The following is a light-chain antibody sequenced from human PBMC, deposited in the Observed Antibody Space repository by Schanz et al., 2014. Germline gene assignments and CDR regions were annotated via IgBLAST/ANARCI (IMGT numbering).Light chain of an antibody. Sequence: QSALTQPASVSGSPGQSITISCTGTSSDVGSYNLVSWYQQHPGKAPKLMIYEGSKRPSGVPDRFSGSKSGNTASLTVSGLQAEDEADYYCCSYAGSYVFGTGTKLTVL. CDR2: EGS. V-gene: IGLV2-23*01. J-gene: IGLJ1*01. CDR3: CSYAGSYV. CDR1: SSDVGSYNL.